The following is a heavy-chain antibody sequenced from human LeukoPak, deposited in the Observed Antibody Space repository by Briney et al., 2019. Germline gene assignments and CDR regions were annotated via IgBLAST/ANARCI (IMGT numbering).Heavy chain of an antibody. CDR2: IIPIFGTA. D-gene: IGHD5-18*01. CDR1: GGTFSSYA. J-gene: IGHJ5*02. CDR3: ARDSGYSYGFNWFDP. V-gene: IGHV1-69*05. Sequence: SVKVSCNASGGTFSSYAISWVRQAPGQGLEWMGRIIPIFGTANYAQKFQGRVTITTDESTSKAYMELSSLRSEDTAVYYCARDSGYSYGFNWFDPWGQGTLVTVSS.